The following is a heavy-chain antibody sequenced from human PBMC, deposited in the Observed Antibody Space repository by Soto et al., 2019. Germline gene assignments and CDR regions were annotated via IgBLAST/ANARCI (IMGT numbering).Heavy chain of an antibody. CDR3: ARVPPGGYSGYDSAFDI. CDR2: IYSAGNT. V-gene: IGHV3-53*01. CDR1: GFTVSSNY. Sequence: PGGSLRLSCAASGFTVSSNYMSWVRQAPGKGLEWISIIYSAGNTYYADSVKGRFTISRDNAKNSLYLQMNSLRAEDTALYYCARVPPGGYSGYDSAFDIWGQGTMVTVSS. J-gene: IGHJ3*02. D-gene: IGHD5-12*01.